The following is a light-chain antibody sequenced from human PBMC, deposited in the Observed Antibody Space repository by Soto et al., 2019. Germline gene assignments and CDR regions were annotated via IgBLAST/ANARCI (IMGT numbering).Light chain of an antibody. V-gene: IGLV2-8*01. Sequence: HSALTQPPSASGSPGQSVSISCTGTSSDLGGYDYVSWYQHHPGKAPKLIIYEVSERPSGVPDRFSGSKSGNTASLTVSGLQAEDEADYYCSSYGGNNNYVFGTGTKVTVL. CDR1: SSDLGGYDY. CDR3: SSYGGNNNYV. J-gene: IGLJ1*01. CDR2: EVS.